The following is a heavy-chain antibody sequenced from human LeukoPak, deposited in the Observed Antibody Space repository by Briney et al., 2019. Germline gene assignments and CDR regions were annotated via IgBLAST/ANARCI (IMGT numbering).Heavy chain of an antibody. CDR1: GVSISSGSNY. J-gene: IGHJ3*02. CDR2: IYSSGST. D-gene: IGHD3-10*01. Sequence: PSETLSLTCSVSGVSISSGSNYRGWIRQPPGKTLEWIGSIYSSGSTHYNPSLKSRVIILIGTAKNHFSLNLSSVTAADTAVYYCARSDGYGFVGIWGQGTMVTVSS. V-gene: IGHV4-39*07. CDR3: ARSDGYGFVGI.